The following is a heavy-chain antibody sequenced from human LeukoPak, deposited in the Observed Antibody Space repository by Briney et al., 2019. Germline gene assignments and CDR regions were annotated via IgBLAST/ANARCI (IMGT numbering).Heavy chain of an antibody. CDR2: ISAYNGNT. J-gene: IGHJ3*02. CDR1: GYTFTSYG. CDR3: ARSSSYYDSSGYPDYAFDI. Sequence: ASVKVSCKASGYTFTSYGISWVRQAPGQGLEWMGWISAYNGNTNYAQKLQGRVTMTTDTSTSTAYMELRSLRSDDTAVYYCARSSSYYDSSGYPDYAFDIWGQGTMVTVSS. D-gene: IGHD3-22*01. V-gene: IGHV1-18*01.